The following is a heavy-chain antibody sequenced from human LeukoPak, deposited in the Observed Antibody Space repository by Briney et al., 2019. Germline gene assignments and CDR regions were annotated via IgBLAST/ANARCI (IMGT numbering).Heavy chain of an antibody. D-gene: IGHD3-10*01. J-gene: IGHJ4*02. CDR1: GGSFSGYY. V-gene: IGHV4-34*01. CDR2: INHSGST. CDR3: ARAGQEWFGELGFDS. Sequence: SETLSLTCAVYGGSFSGYYWSWLRQPPGKGLEWIGEINHSGSTNYNPSLKSRVTISVDTSKNQFSLKLSSVTAADTAMYYCARAGQEWFGELGFDSWGQGTLVTVSS.